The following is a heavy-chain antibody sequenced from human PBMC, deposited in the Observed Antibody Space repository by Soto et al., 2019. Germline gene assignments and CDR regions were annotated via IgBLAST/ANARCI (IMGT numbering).Heavy chain of an antibody. CDR3: ARDPSGPPHYGMGL. Sequence: PSETLSLTCTVSGCSISSYYWSLIRQPPWKGLEWIGYIYYSGRTNYNPSLKSRVPISVDTSTNQYYPKLSSVTAADTAVYYCARDPSGPPHYGMGLWGQGTKVTVSS. CDR1: GCSISSYY. J-gene: IGHJ6*02. V-gene: IGHV4-59*01. D-gene: IGHD2-15*01. CDR2: IYYSGRT.